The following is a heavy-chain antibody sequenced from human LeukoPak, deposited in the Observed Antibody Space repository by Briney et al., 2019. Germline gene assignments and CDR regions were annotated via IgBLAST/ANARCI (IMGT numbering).Heavy chain of an antibody. J-gene: IGHJ4*02. D-gene: IGHD3-9*01. CDR3: ATGGTYYDILTGYTPCHY. Sequence: GGSLRLSCAASGFTFSSYSMNWVRQAPGKGLEWVSSISSSSSYIYYADSVKGRFTISRDNAKNSLYLQMNSLRAEDTAVYYCATGGTYYDILTGYTPCHYWGQGTLVTVSS. CDR1: GFTFSSYS. V-gene: IGHV3-21*01. CDR2: ISSSSSYI.